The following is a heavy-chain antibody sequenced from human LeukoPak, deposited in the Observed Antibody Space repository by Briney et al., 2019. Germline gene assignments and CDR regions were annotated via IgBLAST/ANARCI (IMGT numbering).Heavy chain of an antibody. V-gene: IGHV4-38-2*02. CDR3: ARVVVGVDYYGSGSYVGSINWFDP. D-gene: IGHD3-10*01. J-gene: IGHJ5*02. Sequence: KPSETLSLTCTVSGYSISSGYYWGWIRQPPGKGLEWIGSIYHSGSTYYNPSLKSRVTISVDTSKNQFSLKLSSVTAADTAVYYCARVVVGVDYYGSGSYVGSINWFDPWGQGTLVTVSS. CDR1: GYSISSGYY. CDR2: IYHSGST.